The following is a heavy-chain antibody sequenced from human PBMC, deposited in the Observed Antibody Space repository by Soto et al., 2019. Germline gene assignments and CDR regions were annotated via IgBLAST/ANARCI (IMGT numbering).Heavy chain of an antibody. CDR3: AREGDARWLDS. V-gene: IGHV3-72*01. Sequence: PGGSARLSCAASGFSVSGLYMDWVRQAPGKGLEWVARLKDRSQNYATEYAASVKGRFTVSRHPSQNSIFLQMNSLKIEDTAVYYCAREGDARWLDSWGQGTLVTVS. CDR1: GFSVSGLY. J-gene: IGHJ5*01. D-gene: IGHD1-26*01. CDR2: LKDRSQNYAT.